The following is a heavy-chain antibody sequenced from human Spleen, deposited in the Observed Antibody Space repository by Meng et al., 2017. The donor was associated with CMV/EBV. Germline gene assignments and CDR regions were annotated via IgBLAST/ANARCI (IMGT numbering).Heavy chain of an antibody. Sequence: ASVKVSCKASGGTFGSYAISWVRQAPGQGLEWMGWISADNQNTNLIQKFQGRITLTTDTSTSTAYMELRSLRSDDTAVYYCARGGDYGDFHDPFDYWGQGTLVTVSS. CDR2: ISADNQNT. CDR3: ARGGDYGDFHDPFDY. D-gene: IGHD4-17*01. J-gene: IGHJ4*02. CDR1: GGTFGSYA. V-gene: IGHV1-18*01.